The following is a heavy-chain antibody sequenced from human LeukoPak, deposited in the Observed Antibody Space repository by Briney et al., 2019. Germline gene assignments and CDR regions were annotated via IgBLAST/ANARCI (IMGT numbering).Heavy chain of an antibody. CDR1: GGTFSSYA. D-gene: IGHD5-18*01. J-gene: IGHJ4*02. V-gene: IGHV1-69*13. CDR2: IIPIFGTA. Sequence: ASVKVSCKASGGTFSSYAISWVRQAPGQGLEWMGGIIPIFGTANYAQKFQGRVTITADESTSTAYMELSSLRSGDTAVYYCARTRNPGQLWLPYFDYWGQGTLVTVSS. CDR3: ARTRNPGQLWLPYFDY.